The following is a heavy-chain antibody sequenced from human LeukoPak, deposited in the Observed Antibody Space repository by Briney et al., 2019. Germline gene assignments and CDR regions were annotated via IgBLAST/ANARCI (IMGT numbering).Heavy chain of an antibody. CDR3: ARDVEAGDFWSGYGY. CDR2: IKEDGSEK. V-gene: IGHV3-7*01. Sequence: GRSLRLSCAASGFTFSNYAMYWVRQAPGKGLEWVANIKEDGSEKYYVDSVKGRFTISRDNAKNSLYLQMNSLRGEDTAVYYCARDVEAGDFWSGYGYWGQGTLVTVSS. J-gene: IGHJ4*02. D-gene: IGHD3-3*01. CDR1: GFTFSNYA.